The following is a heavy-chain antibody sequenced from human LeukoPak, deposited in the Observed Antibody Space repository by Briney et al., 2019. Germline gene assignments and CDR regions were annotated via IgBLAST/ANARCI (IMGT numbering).Heavy chain of an antibody. D-gene: IGHD1-26*01. J-gene: IGHJ4*02. CDR3: ARLFRTVWELPYY. V-gene: IGHV4-38-2*02. CDR1: GYSISSGYY. CDR2: MLHSGST. Sequence: SETLSLTCTVSGYSISSGYYWGWIRQPPGKGLEWIGSMLHSGSTYYNPSLKSRVTISVDTSKNQFSLKLSSVTAADTAVYYCARLFRTVWELPYYWGQGTLVTVSS.